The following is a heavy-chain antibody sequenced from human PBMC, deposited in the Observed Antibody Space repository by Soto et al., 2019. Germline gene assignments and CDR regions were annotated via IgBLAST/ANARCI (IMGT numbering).Heavy chain of an antibody. CDR3: ARDWRQMSRGGFFDY. CDR1: GGNSNSYS. D-gene: IGHD3-3*01. V-gene: IGHV1-69*06. CDR2: IVPLSGTP. J-gene: IGHJ4*02. Sequence: QVRLVQSGAEVKKPGSSVKLSCKVSGGNSNSYSIAWVRQAPGQGLQWLGTIVPLSGTPNHAHKFQGRVTITADTSTNTAYLELSSLRYEDTALYYCARDWRQMSRGGFFDYCGQGSLVTISS.